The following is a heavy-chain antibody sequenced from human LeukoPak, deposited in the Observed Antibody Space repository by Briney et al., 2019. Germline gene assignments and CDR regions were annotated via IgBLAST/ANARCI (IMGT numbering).Heavy chain of an antibody. Sequence: GGSLRLSCAASGFTFSSYWMHWVRQAPGKGLVWVSRINSDGSSTSYADSVKGRFTISRDNAKNTLYLQMNSLRAEDTAVYYCAREVVVPAAMVGYYYYYGMDVWGQGTTVTVSS. CDR3: AREVVVPAAMVGYYYYYGMDV. CDR1: GFTFSSYW. J-gene: IGHJ6*02. CDR2: INSDGSST. V-gene: IGHV3-74*01. D-gene: IGHD2-2*01.